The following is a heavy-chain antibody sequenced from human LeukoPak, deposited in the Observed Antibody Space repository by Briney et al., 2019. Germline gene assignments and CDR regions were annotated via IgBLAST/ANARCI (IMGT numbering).Heavy chain of an antibody. D-gene: IGHD3-22*01. CDR1: GGSFSGYY. Sequence: SETLSLTCAVYGGSFSGYYWSWIRQPPGKGLEWIGEINHSGSTNYNPSLKSRVTISVDTSKNQFSLKLSSVTAADTAVYYCARSYDSGGYYHFHAFDIWGQGTMVTVSS. J-gene: IGHJ3*02. CDR3: ARSYDSGGYYHFHAFDI. V-gene: IGHV4-34*01. CDR2: INHSGST.